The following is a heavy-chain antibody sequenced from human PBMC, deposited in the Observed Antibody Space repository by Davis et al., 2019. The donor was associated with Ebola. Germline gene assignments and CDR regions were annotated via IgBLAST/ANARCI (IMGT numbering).Heavy chain of an antibody. CDR2: IRSKANSYAT. CDR1: GFTFSGSA. V-gene: IGHV3-73*01. Sequence: GESLKISCAASGFTFSGSAMHWVRQASGKGLEWVGRIRSKANSYATAYAASVKGRFTISRDDSKNTAYLQMNSLKTEDTAVYYCTRQQDQLLYLVDYYYMDVWGKGTTVTVSS. J-gene: IGHJ6*03. D-gene: IGHD2-2*02. CDR3: TRQQDQLLYLVDYYYMDV.